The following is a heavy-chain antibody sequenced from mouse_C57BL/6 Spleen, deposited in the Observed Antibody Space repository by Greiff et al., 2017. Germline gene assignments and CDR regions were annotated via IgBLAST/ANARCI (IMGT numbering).Heavy chain of an antibody. CDR3: ARWTWTGGFAY. CDR1: GYSFTSGYY. J-gene: IGHJ3*01. CDR2: ISYDGSN. V-gene: IGHV3-6*01. Sequence: EVQLVESGPGLVQPSQSLSLTCSVTGYSFTSGYYWNWIRQFPGNNLEWMGYISYDGSNNYNPSLNNRISITRDTSKNQFCLKCNSVTTEDTATYYCARWTWTGGFAYWGQGTLVTVAA.